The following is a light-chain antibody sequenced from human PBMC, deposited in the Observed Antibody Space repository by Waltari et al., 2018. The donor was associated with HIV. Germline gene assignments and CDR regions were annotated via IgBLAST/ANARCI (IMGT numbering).Light chain of an antibody. J-gene: IGLJ1*01. V-gene: IGLV2-14*03. CDR3: FSLTSSATCV. CDR2: DVS. Sequence: QSALTQPASVSGSPGQSITISCGGTRSDIGHQNYVAWYEQRPGQAPKLIIYDVSNRPSGVSSRFAGSKSGTTASLTISGLQAEDEADYYCFSLTSSATCVFGTGTKVTVL. CDR1: RSDIGHQNY.